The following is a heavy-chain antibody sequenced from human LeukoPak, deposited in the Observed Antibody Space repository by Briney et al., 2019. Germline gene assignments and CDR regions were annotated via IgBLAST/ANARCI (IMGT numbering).Heavy chain of an antibody. CDR2: INPSGGST. Sequence: ASLTVSCKASGYTFTSYYMHWVRQAPGQGLEWMGIINPSGGSTNSAQKFQGRVTMTRDTSTSTVYMELSSLRSEDTAVYYCARDTGISGYIDYWGQGTLVTVSS. J-gene: IGHJ4*02. D-gene: IGHD6-13*01. CDR1: GYTFTSYY. V-gene: IGHV1-46*01. CDR3: ARDTGISGYIDY.